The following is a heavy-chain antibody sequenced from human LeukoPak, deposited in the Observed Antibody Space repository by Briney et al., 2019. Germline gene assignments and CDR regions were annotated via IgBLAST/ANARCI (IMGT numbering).Heavy chain of an antibody. CDR3: ARGGWLIDY. CDR1: GGSISSSNW. V-gene: IGHV4-4*02. D-gene: IGHD6-19*01. CDR2: INHSGST. J-gene: IGHJ4*02. Sequence: ASETLSLTCAVSGGSISSSNWWSWVRQPPGQGLEWIGEINHSGSTNYNPSLKSRVTISVDTSKNQFSLKLSSVTAADTAVYYCARGGWLIDYWGQGTLVTVSS.